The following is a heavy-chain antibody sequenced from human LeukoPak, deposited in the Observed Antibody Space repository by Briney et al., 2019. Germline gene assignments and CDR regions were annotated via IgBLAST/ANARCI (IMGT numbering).Heavy chain of an antibody. CDR2: ISDSGGST. J-gene: IGHJ4*02. Sequence: GGSLRLSCAASGFTFSSYAMSWVRQAPGKGLEWVSVISDSGGSTYYADSVKGRFTISRGNSKNTLYLQMNSLRAEDTAVYYCANHRLTVTPNLDSWGQGTLVTVSS. D-gene: IGHD4-11*01. V-gene: IGHV3-23*01. CDR1: GFTFSSYA. CDR3: ANHRLTVTPNLDS.